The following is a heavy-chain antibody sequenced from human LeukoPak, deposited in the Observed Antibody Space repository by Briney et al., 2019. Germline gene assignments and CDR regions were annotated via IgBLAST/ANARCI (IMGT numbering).Heavy chain of an antibody. D-gene: IGHD6-19*01. Sequence: GRSLRLSCAASGFTFSSYGMHWVRQAPGKGLEWVAVISYDGSNKYYADSVKGRFTISRDNSKNTLYLQMNSLRAEDTAVYYCAKDSGYSSGWYFGYWGQGTLATVSS. CDR3: AKDSGYSSGWYFGY. J-gene: IGHJ4*02. CDR1: GFTFSSYG. CDR2: ISYDGSNK. V-gene: IGHV3-30*18.